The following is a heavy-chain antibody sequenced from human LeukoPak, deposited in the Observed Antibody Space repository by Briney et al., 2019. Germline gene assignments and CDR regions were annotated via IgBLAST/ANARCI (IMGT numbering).Heavy chain of an antibody. J-gene: IGHJ5*02. CDR3: ARDRAGTQSWVEFDL. Sequence: GGSLRLSCVVSGITLSNYGMSWVRQAPGKGLEWVSGISERGGSTNYADSVKGRFIISRDTSKNMVYLQMNSLRTEDSAVYYCARDRAGTQSWVEFDLWGQGTLVTVSS. D-gene: IGHD3-10*01. V-gene: IGHV3-23*01. CDR1: GITLSNYG. CDR2: ISERGGST.